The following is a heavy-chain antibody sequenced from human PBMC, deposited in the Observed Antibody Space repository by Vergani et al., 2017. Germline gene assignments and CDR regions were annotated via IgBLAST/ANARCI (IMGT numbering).Heavy chain of an antibody. V-gene: IGHV3-21*04. Sequence: EVQLVESGGGLVKPGGSLRLSCAASGFTFSNFNMNWVRQAPGKGLEWVSSIRSSSTYMDYADSVKGRFTISRDNAKNSLYLQMNSLRAEDTAIYYCAKARDPNCKGGNCYSYYYGLDLWGQGTTVTVSS. CDR1: GFTFSNFN. J-gene: IGHJ6*02. CDR2: IRSSSTYM. D-gene: IGHD2-21*01. CDR3: AKARDPNCKGGNCYSYYYGLDL.